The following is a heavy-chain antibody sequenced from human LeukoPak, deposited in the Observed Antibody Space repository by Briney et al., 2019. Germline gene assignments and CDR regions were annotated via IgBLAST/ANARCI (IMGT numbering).Heavy chain of an antibody. V-gene: IGHV4-30-4*01. Sequence: SETLSLTCTVSGGSISSGDYYWSWIRQPPGKGLEWIGYIYYSGSTYYNPSLKSRVTISVDTSKNQFSLKLSSVTAADTAVYYCARDGVLRYFDWRNGMDVWGQGTTVTVS. CDR3: ARDGVLRYFDWRNGMDV. J-gene: IGHJ6*02. D-gene: IGHD3-9*01. CDR2: IYYSGST. CDR1: GGSISSGDYY.